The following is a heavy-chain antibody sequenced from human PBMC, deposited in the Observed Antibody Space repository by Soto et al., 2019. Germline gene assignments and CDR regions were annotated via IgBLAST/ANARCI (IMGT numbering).Heavy chain of an antibody. D-gene: IGHD3-22*01. Sequence: EVQLLESGGGLVQPGGSLRLSCAASGFTFRSYAMTWVRQAPGEGLEWVSVITNSGDDTLHADSVKGRFTISRDNSKNTLYLQMHSLRAEDTAIYYCARDPSATMIDSPGGLRYNWFDPWGQGTLLTVSS. J-gene: IGHJ5*02. CDR3: ARDPSATMIDSPGGLRYNWFDP. CDR2: ITNSGDDT. V-gene: IGHV3-23*01. CDR1: GFTFRSYA.